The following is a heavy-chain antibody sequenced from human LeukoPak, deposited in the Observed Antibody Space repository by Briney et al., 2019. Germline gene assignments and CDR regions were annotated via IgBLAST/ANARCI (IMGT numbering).Heavy chain of an antibody. Sequence: SETLSLTCAVYGGSFSGYYWSWIRQPPGKGLEWIGEINHSGSTNYNPSLKSRVTISVDTSKNQFSLKLSSVFAGDTAVYYCATFGVVRWGQGTLVTVSS. V-gene: IGHV4-34*01. D-gene: IGHD3-3*01. CDR2: INHSGST. CDR3: ATFGVVR. J-gene: IGHJ4*02. CDR1: GGSFSGYY.